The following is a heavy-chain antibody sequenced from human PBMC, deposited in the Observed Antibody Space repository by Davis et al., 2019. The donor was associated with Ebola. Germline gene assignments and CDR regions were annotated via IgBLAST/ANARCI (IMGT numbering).Heavy chain of an antibody. Sequence: LRLSCTVSGGSISSGGYYWSWIRQHPGKGLEWIGYIYYSGSTYYNPSLKSRVTISVDTSKNQFSLKLSSVTAADTAVYYCARVSFAYYDFWSGYLFDYWGQGTLVTVSS. J-gene: IGHJ4*02. CDR3: ARVSFAYYDFWSGYLFDY. D-gene: IGHD3-3*01. CDR2: IYYSGST. CDR1: GGSISSGGYY. V-gene: IGHV4-31*03.